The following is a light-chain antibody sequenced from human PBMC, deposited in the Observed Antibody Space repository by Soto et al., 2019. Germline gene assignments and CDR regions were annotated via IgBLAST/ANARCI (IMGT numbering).Light chain of an antibody. Sequence: SYELTQTPSVSVSPGQTAVITCSGDKLGNKYASWYQQKPGQSPVLVIYQDTKRPSGLPERFSGSNSGNTATLTISGTQAMDEADYYCQAWDSSTVVFGGGTKLTVL. CDR3: QAWDSSTVV. CDR1: KLGNKY. CDR2: QDT. J-gene: IGLJ2*01. V-gene: IGLV3-1*01.